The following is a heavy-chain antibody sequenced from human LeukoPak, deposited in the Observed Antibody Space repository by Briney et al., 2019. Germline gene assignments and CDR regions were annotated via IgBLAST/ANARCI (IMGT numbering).Heavy chain of an antibody. CDR1: GGSISSYY. D-gene: IGHD4-11*01. J-gene: IGHJ2*01. V-gene: IGHV4-59*01. CDR3: ARDRHTNSDWYFDL. Sequence: PSETLSLTCTVSGGSISSYYWSWIRQPPGKGLEWIGYIYYSGSTNYNPSLKSRVTISVDTSKNQFSLKLSSVTAADTAVYYCARDRHTNSDWYFDLWGQGTLVTVSS. CDR2: IYYSGST.